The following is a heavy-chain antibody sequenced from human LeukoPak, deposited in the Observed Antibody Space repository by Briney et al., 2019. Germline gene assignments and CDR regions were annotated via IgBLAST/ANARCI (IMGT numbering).Heavy chain of an antibody. CDR3: ARGLGGYYDFWSGYGNYYYYMDV. D-gene: IGHD3-3*01. CDR2: IYTSGST. J-gene: IGHJ6*03. CDR1: GGSISSYY. V-gene: IGHV4-4*07. Sequence: PSETLSLTCTVSGGSISSYYWSWIRQPAGKGLEWIGRIYTSGSTNYNPSLKSRVTMSVDTSKNQFSLKLSSVTAADTAVYYCARGLGGYYDFWSGYGNYYYYMDVWGKGTTVTVSS.